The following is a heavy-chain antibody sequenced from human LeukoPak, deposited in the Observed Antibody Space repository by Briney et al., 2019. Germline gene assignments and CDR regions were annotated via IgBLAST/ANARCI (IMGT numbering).Heavy chain of an antibody. V-gene: IGHV3-66*01. D-gene: IGHD3-9*01. CDR2: IYSGGST. CDR3: ASASSYDILTGPLPAY. J-gene: IGHJ4*02. Sequence: GGSLRLSCAASGFTFSSYAMSWVRQAPGKGLEWVSVIYSGGSTYYADSVKGRFTISRDNSKNTPYPQMNSLRAEDTAVYYCASASSYDILTGPLPAYWGQGTLVTVSS. CDR1: GFTFSSYA.